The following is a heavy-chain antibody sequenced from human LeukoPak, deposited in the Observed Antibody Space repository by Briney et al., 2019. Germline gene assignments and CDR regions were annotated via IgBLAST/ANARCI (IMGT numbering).Heavy chain of an antibody. V-gene: IGHV3-30*18. CDR2: ILYDGSNK. CDR1: GFTFSSYG. D-gene: IGHD6-13*01. CDR3: AKDHGAAAVNDAFDI. Sequence: GGSLRLSCAASGFTFSSYGMHWVRQAPGKGLEWVAVILYDGSNKYYADSVKGRFTISRDNSKNTLYLQMNSLRAEDTAVYYCAKDHGAAAVNDAFDIWGQGTMVTVSS. J-gene: IGHJ3*02.